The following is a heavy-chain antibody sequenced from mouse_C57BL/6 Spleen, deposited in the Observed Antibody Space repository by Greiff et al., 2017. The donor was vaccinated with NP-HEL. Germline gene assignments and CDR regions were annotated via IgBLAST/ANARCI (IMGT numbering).Heavy chain of an antibody. CDR2: IDPSDSYT. D-gene: IGHD1-1*01. CDR3: ARGRILRYAMDY. Sequence: QVQLQQPGAELVMPGASVKLSCKASGYTFTSYWMHWVKQRPGQGLEWIGEIDPSDSYTNYNQKFKGKSTLTVDKSSSTAYMQLSSLTSEDSAVYYCARGRILRYAMDYWGQGTSVTVSS. V-gene: IGHV1-69*01. CDR1: GYTFTSYW. J-gene: IGHJ4*01.